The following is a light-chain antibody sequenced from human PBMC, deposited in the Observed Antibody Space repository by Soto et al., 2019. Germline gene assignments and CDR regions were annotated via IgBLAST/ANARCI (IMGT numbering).Light chain of an antibody. Sequence: QSALTQPASVSGSPGQSITLSCTGTSSDIGGYNYVSWYQQHPGKAPKLMIYEVKNRPSGVSNRFSGSKSGSTASLTISGLQAEDEADYYCSSYTASSTLVFGGGTKLTVL. CDR3: SSYTASSTLV. V-gene: IGLV2-14*01. J-gene: IGLJ2*01. CDR1: SSDIGGYNY. CDR2: EVK.